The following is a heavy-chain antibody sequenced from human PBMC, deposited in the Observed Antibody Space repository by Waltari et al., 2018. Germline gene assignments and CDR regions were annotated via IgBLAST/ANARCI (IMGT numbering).Heavy chain of an antibody. Sequence: QVQLQESGPGLLNPSETLSLTCAVSGYSIRSGYYWGWVRQPPGKGLEWIGSVYHSGTTYYHPSLKSRLSISADTSNNQLSLKLSSVTAADTAVYYCARGAAAGSGPLIDYWGQGILVTVSS. D-gene: IGHD6-13*01. V-gene: IGHV4-38-2*01. J-gene: IGHJ4*02. CDR2: VYHSGTT. CDR1: GYSIRSGYY. CDR3: ARGAAAGSGPLIDY.